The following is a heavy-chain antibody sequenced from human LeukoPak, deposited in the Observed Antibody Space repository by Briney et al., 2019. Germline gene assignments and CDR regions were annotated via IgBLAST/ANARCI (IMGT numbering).Heavy chain of an antibody. CDR1: GYTFTGYY. V-gene: IGHV1-2*02. CDR2: INPNSGGT. D-gene: IGHD3-22*01. Sequence: ASVKVSCKASGYTFTGYYMHWVRQAPGQGLEWMGWINPNSGGTNYAQKFQGRVTMTRDTSISTAYMELSRLRSDDTAVYYCASELAAWYYYDSSGYQTDYWGQGTLSPSPQ. CDR3: ASELAAWYYYDSSGYQTDY. J-gene: IGHJ4*02.